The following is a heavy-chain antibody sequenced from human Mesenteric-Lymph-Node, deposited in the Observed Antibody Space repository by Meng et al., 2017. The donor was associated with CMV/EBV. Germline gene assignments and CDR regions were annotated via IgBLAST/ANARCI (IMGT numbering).Heavy chain of an antibody. D-gene: IGHD2-2*03. Sequence: ASVKVSCKASGYTFTSYYMHWVRQAPGQGLEWMGIINPSGGSTSYAQKFQGRVTMTRDTSTSTVYMELSSPRSEDTAVYYCARCGYCSSTSCPFCDYWGQGTLVTVSS. CDR3: ARCGYCSSTSCPFCDY. J-gene: IGHJ4*02. CDR1: GYTFTSYY. V-gene: IGHV1-46*01. CDR2: INPSGGST.